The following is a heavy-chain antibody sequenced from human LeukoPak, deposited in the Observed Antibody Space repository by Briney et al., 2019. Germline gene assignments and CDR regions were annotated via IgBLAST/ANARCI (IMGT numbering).Heavy chain of an antibody. V-gene: IGHV3-48*01. Sequence: AGGSLRLSCAASGFTFSSYSMNWVRQAPGKGLEWVSYISRSSSTIYYADSVKGRLTTSRDNAKNSLYLQMNSLRAEDTAVYYCARQGVDYYDTSGYWVFDYWGQGALVTVSS. CDR2: ISRSSSTI. J-gene: IGHJ4*02. CDR1: GFTFSSYS. D-gene: IGHD3-22*01. CDR3: ARQGVDYYDTSGYWVFDY.